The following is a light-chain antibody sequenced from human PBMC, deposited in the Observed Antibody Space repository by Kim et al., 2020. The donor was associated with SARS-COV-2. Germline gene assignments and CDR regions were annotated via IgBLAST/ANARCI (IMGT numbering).Light chain of an antibody. CDR1: QFNNTD. CDR2: TAS. CDR3: QQTYSAPYT. J-gene: IGKJ2*01. Sequence: SASVGDRLTITCRSSQFNNTDLNWYQQKPGKAPRLLIYTASSLQRGVPSRFSGSRSGPDFTLTITSLQPEDFATYYCQQTYSAPYTFGQGTKLEI. V-gene: IGKV1-39*01.